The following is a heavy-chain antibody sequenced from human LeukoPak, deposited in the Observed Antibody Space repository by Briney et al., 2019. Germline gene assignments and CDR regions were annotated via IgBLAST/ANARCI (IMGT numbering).Heavy chain of an antibody. D-gene: IGHD3-22*01. J-gene: IGHJ4*02. CDR2: INPNSDDP. CDR1: GYTFTDYY. CDR3: ARDGGHYYDASGYYSGFDY. Sequence: GASVKVSCKASGYTFTDYYTHWVRQAPGQGLEWMGWINPNSDDPKYAQKFQGRVTMTRDTSISTAYMELSSLRSDDTAIYYCARDGGHYYDASGYYSGFDYWGQGTLVTVSS. V-gene: IGHV1-2*02.